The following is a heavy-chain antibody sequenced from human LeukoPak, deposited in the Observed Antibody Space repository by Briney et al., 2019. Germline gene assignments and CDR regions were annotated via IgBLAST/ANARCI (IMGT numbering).Heavy chain of an antibody. J-gene: IGHJ3*02. D-gene: IGHD3-10*01. CDR2: ISSNGGST. V-gene: IGHV3-64*01. Sequence: GSLRLSCAASGVTFSRHAMHWVRQTPGRGLEHVSAISSNGGSTYYAHSVKGRFTISRDNSKNSLYLHMGSLRAEDMAVYYCARDKGSSPRDAFDIWGQGTVVTVSS. CDR3: ARDKGSSPRDAFDI. CDR1: GVTFSRHA.